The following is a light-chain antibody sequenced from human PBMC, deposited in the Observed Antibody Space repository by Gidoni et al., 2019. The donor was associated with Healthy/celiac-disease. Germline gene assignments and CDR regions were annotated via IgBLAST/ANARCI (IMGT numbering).Light chain of an antibody. Sequence: DIVMTQTPLSLPVTPGEPASISCRSSQSLLDSDDGNTYLDWYLQKPGQSPQFLIYTLSYLASGVPDRFSGSGSGTDFTLKISRVEAEYVGVYSCMQRIEFPWTFGQGTKVEIK. CDR1: QSLLDSDDGNTY. CDR2: TLS. V-gene: IGKV2-40*01. CDR3: MQRIEFPWT. J-gene: IGKJ1*01.